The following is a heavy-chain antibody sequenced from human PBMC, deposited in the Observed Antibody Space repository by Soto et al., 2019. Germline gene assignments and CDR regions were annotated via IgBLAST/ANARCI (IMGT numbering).Heavy chain of an antibody. Sequence: QITLKESGPALVKPTQTLTLTCTISGFSLSTGGVGVGWIRQPPGKALEWLALIYWDDDKRYSPSLRSRLTITKDTSKNQVVLTMTNIDPVDTATYYCAHSRCGGECLQSYSSHYYYGMDVWGQGTTVTVSS. CDR2: IYWDDDK. CDR1: GFSLSTGGVG. J-gene: IGHJ6*02. V-gene: IGHV2-5*02. D-gene: IGHD2-21*01. CDR3: AHSRCGGECLQSYSSHYYYGMDV.